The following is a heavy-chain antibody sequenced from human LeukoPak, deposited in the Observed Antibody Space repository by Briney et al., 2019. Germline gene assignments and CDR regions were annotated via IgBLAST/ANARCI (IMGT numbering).Heavy chain of an antibody. V-gene: IGHV3-74*01. CDR2: ISTDGSSS. D-gene: IGHD2/OR15-2a*01. CDR3: ASYLTSITSGMDV. CDR1: GFTFSRYW. Sequence: TGGSLRLSCAASGFTFSRYWMHWLRQGPGKGLVWVSRISTDGSSSTYADSVKGRFTISRDNGKNTLYLQMNSLRAEDTAVYYCASYLTSITSGMDVWGEGTTVIVSS. J-gene: IGHJ6*04.